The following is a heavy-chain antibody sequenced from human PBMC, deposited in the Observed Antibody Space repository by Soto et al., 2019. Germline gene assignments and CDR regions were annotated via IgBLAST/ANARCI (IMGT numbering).Heavy chain of an antibody. CDR2: IRQDGGEK. CDR3: SRSPSTPGK. CDR1: GFTFSSYW. V-gene: IGHV3-7*01. J-gene: IGHJ4*02. Sequence: GGSLRLSCAASGFTFSSYWMTWVRQAPGKGLEWVANIRQDGGEKYYVDSVKGRFTISRDNARNSLYLHMNNLRAEDTALYYCSRSPSTPGKWGQGTLVTVSS.